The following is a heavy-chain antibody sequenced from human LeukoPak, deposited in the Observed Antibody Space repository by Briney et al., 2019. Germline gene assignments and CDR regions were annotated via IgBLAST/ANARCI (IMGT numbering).Heavy chain of an antibody. D-gene: IGHD4-11*01. V-gene: IGHV3-23*01. CDR2: IRGSGDRT. CDR1: RFAFGSYA. Sequence: GGSLRLSCVASRFAFGSYAMSWIRQAPGRGLEWFSGIRGSGDRTYYADSVKARFTISRDNSENTLYLQMNSLRVEDTAVYYCAKSVEHSNYRKFHDWGQGTLVTVSS. CDR3: AKSVEHSNYRKFHD. J-gene: IGHJ4*02.